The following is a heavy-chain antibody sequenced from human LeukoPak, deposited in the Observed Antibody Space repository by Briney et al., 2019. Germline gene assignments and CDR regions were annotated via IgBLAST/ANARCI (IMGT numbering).Heavy chain of an antibody. CDR3: ARGIYAMNV. CDR2: TYYRSKWYN. Sequence: SQTLSLTCAISGDSVSSNNTAWNWIRQSPSRGLEWLGKTYYRSKWYNDYSPSVKSRISINPDTTKNQVSLQLNSVTPEDTALYYCARGIYAMNVWGQGTTVTVSS. J-gene: IGHJ6*01. V-gene: IGHV6-1*01. CDR1: GDSVSSNNTA.